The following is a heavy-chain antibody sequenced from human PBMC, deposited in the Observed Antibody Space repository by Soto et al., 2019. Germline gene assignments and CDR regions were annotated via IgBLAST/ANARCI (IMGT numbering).Heavy chain of an antibody. CDR2: ISSSSTTK. J-gene: IGHJ5*02. V-gene: IGHV3-48*01. CDR3: ARDRDDGGPFDP. Sequence: EVQLVESGGGLVQPGGSLRLSCAASGFTFGSYNMNWVRQAPGKGLEWISYISSSSTTKYYADSVKGRFTISRDKAKNSLFLQMNSLRAEDTAVYYCARDRDDGGPFDPWGQGTLVTVSS. CDR1: GFTFGSYN. D-gene: IGHD4-17*01.